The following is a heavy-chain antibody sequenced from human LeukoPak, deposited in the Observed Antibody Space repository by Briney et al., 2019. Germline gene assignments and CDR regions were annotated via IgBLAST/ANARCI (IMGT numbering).Heavy chain of an antibody. V-gene: IGHV3-11*04. CDR2: ISSSGSTI. J-gene: IGHJ4*02. CDR1: GFTFTDYY. CDR3: ARETRLRWTGY. Sequence: GGFLRLIYVVCGFTFTDYYMSWIRQAPGNGLEWLPYISSSGSTIYYADSVKGRFTISRDNAKNSLYLQMNSLGAEDTAVYYCARETRLRWTGYWGQGTLV. D-gene: IGHD5-24*01.